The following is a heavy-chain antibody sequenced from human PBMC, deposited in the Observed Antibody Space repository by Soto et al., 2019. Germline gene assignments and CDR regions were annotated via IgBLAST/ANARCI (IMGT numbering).Heavy chain of an antibody. CDR1: EFTLSINY. CDR3: AGRVGATNCGMDA. Sequence: PGEPLRLPCAHWEFTLSINYMKWLRQAPGGGRECVSTIYSGGITYYSDAVKGPITISRDNSKNTLYIQMNNLSAEDTAVYYCAGRVGATNCGMDAWGPGTPVTVSS. D-gene: IGHD1-26*01. V-gene: IGHV3-53*01. J-gene: IGHJ6*02. CDR2: IYSGGIT.